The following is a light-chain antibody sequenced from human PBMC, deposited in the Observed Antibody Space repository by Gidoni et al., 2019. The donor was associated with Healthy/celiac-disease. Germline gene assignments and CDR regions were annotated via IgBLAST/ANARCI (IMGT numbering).Light chain of an antibody. CDR3: QSYDSRLSGWV. Sequence: QSVLTQPPSVSGAPGQSVTISCTGSSSNIGAGYDVHWYQQLPGTAPKHLIYGNSNRPSGVPDRFSGSKSGTSASLAITGLQAEDEADYYCQSYDSRLSGWVFGGGTKLTVL. J-gene: IGLJ3*02. CDR2: GNS. CDR1: SSNIGAGYD. V-gene: IGLV1-40*01.